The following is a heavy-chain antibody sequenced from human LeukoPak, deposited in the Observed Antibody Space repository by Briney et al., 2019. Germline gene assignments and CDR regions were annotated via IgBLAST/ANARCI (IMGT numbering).Heavy chain of an antibody. CDR1: GFTFSTHS. J-gene: IGHJ4*02. V-gene: IGHV3-74*01. CDR2: INSDGSST. D-gene: IGHD2-15*01. Sequence: GGSLRLSCTASGFTFSTHSMHWVRHAPGKRPVRVSRINSDGSSTRYADSVTGRFTISRDNAKNTVYLQMNSLRAEDTAVYYCAKVLGGLWPGIDYWGQGTVVTVSS. CDR3: AKVLGGLWPGIDY.